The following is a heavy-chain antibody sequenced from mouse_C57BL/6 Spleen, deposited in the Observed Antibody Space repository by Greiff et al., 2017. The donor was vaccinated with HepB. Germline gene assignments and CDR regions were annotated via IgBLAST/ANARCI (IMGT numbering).Heavy chain of an antibody. V-gene: IGHV1-82*01. CDR2: IYPGDGDT. CDR1: GYAFSSSW. J-gene: IGHJ2*01. D-gene: IGHD1-1*01. Sequence: VQLQQSGPELVKPGASVKISCKASGYAFSSSWMNWVKQRPGKGLEWIGRIYPGDGDTNYNGKFKGKATLTADKSSSTAYMQLSSLTSEDSAVYFCARQGGSSYVGYWGQGTTLTVSS. CDR3: ARQGGSSYVGY.